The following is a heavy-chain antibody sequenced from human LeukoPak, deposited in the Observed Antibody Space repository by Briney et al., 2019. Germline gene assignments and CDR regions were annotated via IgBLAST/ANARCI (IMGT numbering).Heavy chain of an antibody. Sequence: SETLSLTCTVSGXSISSSNYYWCWIRQPPGKGLEWIGSIYYSASTYYNPSLKSRVTISLDTSKNQFSLRLSSVTAADTAVYYCARGSNQGMDVWGQGTTVTVSS. CDR2: IYYSAST. CDR1: GXSISSSNYY. D-gene: IGHD1-14*01. V-gene: IGHV4-39*01. J-gene: IGHJ6*02. CDR3: ARGSNQGMDV.